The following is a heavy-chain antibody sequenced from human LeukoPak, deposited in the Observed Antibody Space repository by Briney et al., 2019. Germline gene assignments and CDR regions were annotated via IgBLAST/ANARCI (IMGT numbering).Heavy chain of an antibody. CDR1: GGSISSYY. CDR2: IQYSRST. V-gene: IGHV4-59*08. Sequence: SEALSLTCTVPGGSISSYYWSWIRQPPGKRLEWIGYIQYSRSTNYNPSLKRRVTISVVTSKNQFSRKLSSWTSADTAGYYCARYGDCYYDYWGQGTLVSVPS. J-gene: IGHJ4*02. CDR3: ARYGDCYYDY. D-gene: IGHD2-21*01.